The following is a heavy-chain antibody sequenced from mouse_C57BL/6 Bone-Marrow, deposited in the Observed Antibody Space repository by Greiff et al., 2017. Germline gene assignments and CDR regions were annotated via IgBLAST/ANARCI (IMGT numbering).Heavy chain of an antibody. J-gene: IGHJ2*01. Sequence: LVEPGASVKISCTASGYSFTGYYMNWVKQSPEKSLEWIGEINPSTGGTTYNQKFKAKATLTVDKSSSTAYMQLKSLTSEDSAVYYCANLDYWGQGNTLTVSS. CDR1: GYSFTGYY. V-gene: IGHV1-42*01. CDR2: INPSTGGT. CDR3: ANLDY.